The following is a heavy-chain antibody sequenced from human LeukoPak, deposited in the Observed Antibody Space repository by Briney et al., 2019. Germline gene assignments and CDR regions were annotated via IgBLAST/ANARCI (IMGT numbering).Heavy chain of an antibody. CDR2: IYYSGST. Sequence: PSETLSLTCTVSGGSISSSSYYWGWIRQPPGKGLEWIGSIYYSGSTYYSPSLKSRVTISVDTSKNQFSLKLSSVTAADTAVYYCASQLSSGWLYYFDYWGQGTLVTVSS. J-gene: IGHJ4*02. D-gene: IGHD6-19*01. V-gene: IGHV4-39*01. CDR1: GGSISSSSYY. CDR3: ASQLSSGWLYYFDY.